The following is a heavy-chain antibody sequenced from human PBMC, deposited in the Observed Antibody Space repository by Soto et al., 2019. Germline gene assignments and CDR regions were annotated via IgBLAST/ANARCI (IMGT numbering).Heavy chain of an antibody. V-gene: IGHV1-24*01. CDR1: GYTLTELS. J-gene: IGHJ6*02. Sequence: GASVKVSCKVSGYTLTELSMHWVRQAPGKGLEWMGGFDPEDGETIYAQKFQGRVTMTEDTSTDTAYMELSSLRSEDTAVYYCATDIAMTTVTPYYYYYGMDVWGQGTTVTSP. CDR3: ATDIAMTTVTPYYYYYGMDV. CDR2: FDPEDGET. D-gene: IGHD4-17*01.